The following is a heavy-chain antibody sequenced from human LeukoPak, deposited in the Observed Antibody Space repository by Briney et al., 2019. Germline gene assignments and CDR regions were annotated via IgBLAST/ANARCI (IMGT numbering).Heavy chain of an antibody. CDR2: IYYSGST. J-gene: IGHJ4*02. D-gene: IGHD1-1*01. CDR1: GGSLSSYY. CDR3: AASGTSVDY. Sequence: PSETLSLTCTVSGGSLSSYYWSWIRQPPGKGLEWIGYIYYSGSTNYNPSLKSRVTISVDTSKNQFSLKLSSVTAADTAVYYCAASGTSVDYWGQGTLVTVSS. V-gene: IGHV4-59*01.